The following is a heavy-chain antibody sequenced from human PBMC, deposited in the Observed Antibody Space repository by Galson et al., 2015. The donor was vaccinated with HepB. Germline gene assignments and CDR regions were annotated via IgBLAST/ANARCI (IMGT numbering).Heavy chain of an antibody. J-gene: IGHJ5*02. V-gene: IGHV1-2*06. Sequence: SVKVSCKASGYIFTGYYIFWVRQAPGQGLEWMGRINPKSGDTNYAQKFQGRVTMTRDTSISTAYMELTRLTSDDTAVYYCARYDCSMTRRYGISSDPWGQGTLVIVSS. CDR1: GYIFTGYY. D-gene: IGHD2-2*01. CDR3: ARYDCSMTRRYGISSDP. CDR2: INPKSGDT.